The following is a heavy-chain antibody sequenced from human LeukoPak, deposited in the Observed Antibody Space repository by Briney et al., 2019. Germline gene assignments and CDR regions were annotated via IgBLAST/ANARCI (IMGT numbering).Heavy chain of an antibody. CDR2: IIPIFGTA. V-gene: IGHV1-69*13. D-gene: IGHD6-6*01. J-gene: IGHJ1*01. CDR3: ARPSIAARAPLNRIGYFQH. Sequence: SVKVSCKASGGTFSSYAISWVRQAPGQGLEWMGGIIPIFGTANYAQKFQGRVTITADESTSTAYMELSSLRSEDTAVYYCARPSIAARAPLNRIGYFQHWGQGTLVTVSS. CDR1: GGTFSSYA.